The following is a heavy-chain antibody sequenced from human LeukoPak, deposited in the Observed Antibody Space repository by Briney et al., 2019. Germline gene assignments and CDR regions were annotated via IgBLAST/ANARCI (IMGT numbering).Heavy chain of an antibody. CDR2: IYYSGST. D-gene: IGHD6-19*01. CDR3: ARLVGNSSGWYNWFDP. CDR1: GGSISSYY. J-gene: IGHJ5*02. Sequence: SETLSFTCTVSGGSISSYYWSWIRQPPGKGLEWIGYIYYSGSTNYNPSLKSRVTISVDTSKNQFSLKLSSVTAADTAVYYCARLVGNSSGWYNWFDPWGQGTLVTVSS. V-gene: IGHV4-59*01.